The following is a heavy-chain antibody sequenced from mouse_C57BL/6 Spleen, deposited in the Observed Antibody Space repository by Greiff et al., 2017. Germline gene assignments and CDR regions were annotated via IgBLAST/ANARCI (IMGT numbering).Heavy chain of an antibody. D-gene: IGHD1-1*01. Sequence: QVQLQQSGPELVKPGASVKISCKASGYSFTSYYIHWVKQRPGQGLEWIGWIYPGSGNTKYNEKFKGKATLTADTSSSTAYMQLSSLTSEDSAVYYCARGSSSAMDYWGQGTSVTVSS. CDR3: ARGSSSAMDY. CDR2: IYPGSGNT. CDR1: GYSFTSYY. V-gene: IGHV1-66*01. J-gene: IGHJ4*01.